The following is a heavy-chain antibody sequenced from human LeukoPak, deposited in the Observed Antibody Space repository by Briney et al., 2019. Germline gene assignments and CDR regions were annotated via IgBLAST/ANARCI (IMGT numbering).Heavy chain of an antibody. CDR2: INPNSGGT. CDR3: ARDIFPPKLLTRAFDI. CDR1: GYTFTGYY. J-gene: IGHJ3*02. D-gene: IGHD2-15*01. Sequence: ASMKVSCKASGYTFTGYYIHWVRQAPGQGLEWMGYINPNSGGTNYAQKFQGRVTMTRDTSISTAYMELSRLRSDDTAVYYCARDIFPPKLLTRAFDIWGQGTMVTVSS. V-gene: IGHV1-2*02.